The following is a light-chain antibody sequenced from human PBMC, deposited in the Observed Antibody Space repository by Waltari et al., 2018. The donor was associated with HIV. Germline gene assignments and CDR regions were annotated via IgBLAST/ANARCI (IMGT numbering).Light chain of an antibody. V-gene: IGLV3-19*01. Sequence: SSELTQDPAVSVALGHTVRITCQGASLRNYYESWSQQKPGPPPVLFIYCKNNRPAGITDRFSVSSAGNTASLTITGAQAEDEADYYCKSRDSSGNRGVFGGGTKLTVL. J-gene: IGLJ3*02. CDR3: KSRDSSGNRGV. CDR2: CKN. CDR1: SLRNYY.